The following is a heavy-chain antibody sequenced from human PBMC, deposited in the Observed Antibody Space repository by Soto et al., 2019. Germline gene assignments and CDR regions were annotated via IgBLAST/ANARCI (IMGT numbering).Heavy chain of an antibody. J-gene: IGHJ4*02. V-gene: IGHV3-23*04. CDR2: ISGSGDTT. Sequence: EVRLVESGGGLVQPGGSLRLSCAASGITISNYPMSWVRQAPGKGLDWVSGISGSGDTTYYADSAKGRSTISKDISKNSLFLQLDSLRVEDSALYFCVKDDGGYPSTAPHWGQGTLVTVSP. CDR1: GITISNYP. CDR3: VKDDGGYPSTAPH. D-gene: IGHD4-17*01.